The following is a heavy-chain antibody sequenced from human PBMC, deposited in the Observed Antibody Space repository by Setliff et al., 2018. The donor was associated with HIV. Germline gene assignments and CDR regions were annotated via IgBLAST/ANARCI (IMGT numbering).Heavy chain of an antibody. Sequence: SETLSLTCTVSGDSISFNNIYWSWIRQPAGKGLEWIGRIFTSGSTNYNPSLKSRVTISVDTSKNQFSLKLSSVTAADTAVYYCARTPEDYDQYFFDRWGQGTLVTVSS. CDR1: GDSISFNNIY. CDR2: IFTSGST. D-gene: IGHD3-22*01. V-gene: IGHV4-61*02. CDR3: ARTPEDYDQYFFDR. J-gene: IGHJ4*02.